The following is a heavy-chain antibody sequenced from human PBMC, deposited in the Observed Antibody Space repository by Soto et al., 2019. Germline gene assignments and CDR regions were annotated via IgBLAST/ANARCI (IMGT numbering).Heavy chain of an antibody. J-gene: IGHJ4*02. CDR2: ISGSGGST. CDR3: AKYYYDRSGSPLAFDY. D-gene: IGHD3-22*01. CDR1: GFTFSSYA. V-gene: IGHV3-23*01. Sequence: PGGSLRLSCAASGFTFSSYAMSWVRQAPGKGLEWVSAISGSGGSTYYADSVKGRFTISRDNSKNTLYLQMNSLRAEDTAVYYCAKYYYDRSGSPLAFDYWGQGTLVTVSS.